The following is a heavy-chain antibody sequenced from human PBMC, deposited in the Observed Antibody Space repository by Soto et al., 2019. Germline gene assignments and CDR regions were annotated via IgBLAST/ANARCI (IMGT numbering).Heavy chain of an antibody. J-gene: IGHJ6*03. V-gene: IGHV3-74*01. CDR3: ARDRSTMVRGDYYYYMDV. CDR2: INSDGSST. D-gene: IGHD3-10*01. CDR1: GFTFSSYW. Sequence: PGGSLRLSCAASGFTFSSYWMHWVRQAPGKGLVWVSRINSDGSSTSYADSVKGRFTISRDNAKNTLYLQMNSLRAEDTAVYYCARDRSTMVRGDYYYYMDVWGKGTTVTVSS.